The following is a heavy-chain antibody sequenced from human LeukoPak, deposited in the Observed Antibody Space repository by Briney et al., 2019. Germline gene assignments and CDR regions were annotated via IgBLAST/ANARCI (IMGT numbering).Heavy chain of an antibody. CDR3: ARHGDYCFDL. CDR2: IKQDGTSK. Sequence: GGSLRLSCAASGFTFSRSWVGWVRQAPGKGLEWVANIKQDGTSKYYVGSVMGRFTISRDNAENSVYLQMNSLSAGDTAVYYCARHGDYCFDLWGPGTRVTVSS. V-gene: IGHV3-7*02. D-gene: IGHD2-21*01. J-gene: IGHJ4*02. CDR1: GFTFSRSW.